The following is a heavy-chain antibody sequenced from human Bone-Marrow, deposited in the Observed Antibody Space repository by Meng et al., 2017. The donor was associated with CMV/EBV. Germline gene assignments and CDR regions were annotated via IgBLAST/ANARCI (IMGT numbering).Heavy chain of an antibody. J-gene: IGHJ6*02. Sequence: ASVKVSCKASGYTFTSYGISWVRQAPGQGLEWMGWISAYNGNTNYAQKLQGRVTMTTDTSTSTAYMELRSLRSDDTAVYYCARDRDCSSTSCYSSVLAILYYYYYYGMDVWGQGTTVTVSS. D-gene: IGHD2-2*01. CDR1: GYTFTSYG. V-gene: IGHV1-18*01. CDR2: ISAYNGNT. CDR3: ARDRDCSSTSCYSSVLAILYYYYYYGMDV.